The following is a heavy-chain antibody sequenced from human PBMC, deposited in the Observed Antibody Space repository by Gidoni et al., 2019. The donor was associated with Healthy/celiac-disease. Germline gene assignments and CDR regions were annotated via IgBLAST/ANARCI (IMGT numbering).Heavy chain of an antibody. D-gene: IGHD3-10*01. Sequence: QVQLQQWGAGLLKPSETLSLTCAVYGGSFSGYSWSWIRQPPGKGLEWIGEINHSGSTNYNPSLKSRVTISVDTSKNQFSLKLSSVTAADTAVYYCARVYGSGSYSRNLGYFQHWGQGTLVTVSS. J-gene: IGHJ1*01. CDR3: ARVYGSGSYSRNLGYFQH. V-gene: IGHV4-34*01. CDR2: INHSGST. CDR1: GGSFSGYS.